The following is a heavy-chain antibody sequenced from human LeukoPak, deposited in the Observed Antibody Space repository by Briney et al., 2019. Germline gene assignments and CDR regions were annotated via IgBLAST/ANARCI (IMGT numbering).Heavy chain of an antibody. J-gene: IGHJ2*01. CDR2: ISYSGTT. V-gene: IGHV4-39*01. D-gene: IGHD3-22*01. CDR3: IPYYYDNSRGLYFDL. Sequence: SETLSLTRTVSGASITSGPYYWGWIRQPPGMGLEWITSISYSGTTYYHPSLKSRATISVDTSKNQFSLRLNSVTAADTAVYYCIPYYYDNSRGLYFDLWGRGTLVTVSS. CDR1: GASITSGPYY.